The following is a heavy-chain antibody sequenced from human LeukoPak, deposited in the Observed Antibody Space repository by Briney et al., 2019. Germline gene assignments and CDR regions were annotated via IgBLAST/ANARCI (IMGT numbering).Heavy chain of an antibody. CDR2: IYSGGSR. Sequence: GGSLRLSCAASGFTVSTNYMSWVRQAPGKGLEWVSLIYSGGSRHYADSVKDRFTMSRDPSKNISYLQMNSLRAEDTAVYFCASGPYTVSSYAYWGQGTLVTVSS. D-gene: IGHD1-26*01. CDR3: ASGPYTVSSYAY. CDR1: GFTVSTNY. J-gene: IGHJ4*02. V-gene: IGHV3-66*01.